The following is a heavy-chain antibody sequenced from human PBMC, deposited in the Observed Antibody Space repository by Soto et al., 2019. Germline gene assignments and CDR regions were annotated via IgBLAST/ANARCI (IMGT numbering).Heavy chain of an antibody. V-gene: IGHV4-34*01. CDR2: IDHSGST. J-gene: IGHJ6*02. CDR1: GGSFSGYS. Sequence: TSETLSLTCAVYGGSFSGYSWSWIRQPPGKGLEWIGEIDHSGSTNYNPSLKSRVTISADTSKNQFSLKLSSVTAADTAVYYCTTYYFYYGMDVWGQGTTVTVSS. CDR3: TTYYFYYGMDV.